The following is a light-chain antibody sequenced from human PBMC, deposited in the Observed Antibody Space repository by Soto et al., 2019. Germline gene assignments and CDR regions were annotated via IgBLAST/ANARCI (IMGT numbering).Light chain of an antibody. V-gene: IGKV2-30*01. CDR1: QSLVYSDGNTY. CDR3: QQYGSSGT. CDR2: KVS. Sequence: DVVMTQSPLSMPVTLGKPASISCRSSQSLVYSDGNTYLNWFQQTPGHSPRRLIYKVSNRDSGVPARFSGSGSGTYFPLTISRMEPEFFAVDDCQQYGSSGTFGQGTKVDIK. J-gene: IGKJ1*01.